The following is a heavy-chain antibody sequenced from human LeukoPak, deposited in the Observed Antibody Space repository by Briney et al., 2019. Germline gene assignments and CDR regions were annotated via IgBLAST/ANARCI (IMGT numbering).Heavy chain of an antibody. CDR1: GYTFTSYG. D-gene: IGHD6-13*01. V-gene: IGHV1-18*01. CDR3: ARDSVIAAAEYYFDY. Sequence: GASVKVSCKASGYTFTSYGISWVRQAPGQGLEWMGWISAYNGNTNYAQKLQGRVTMTTDTSTSTAYMELRSLRSDDTAVYYCARDSVIAAAEYYFDYWGQGTLVTVSS. CDR2: ISAYNGNT. J-gene: IGHJ4*02.